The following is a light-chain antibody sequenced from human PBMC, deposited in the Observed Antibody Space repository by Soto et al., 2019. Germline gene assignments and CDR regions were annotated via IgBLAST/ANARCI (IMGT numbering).Light chain of an antibody. Sequence: QSALTQPPSASGSPGQSVTISCTGTSSDVGGYNYVSWYQQHPGKAPKLMIYEVSKRPSGVPDRFSGSKSGNTASLTVSGLQAEDEADYYCNSYAGSTLAVFGGGPKLTVL. CDR2: EVS. J-gene: IGLJ2*01. CDR1: SSDVGGYNY. CDR3: NSYAGSTLAV. V-gene: IGLV2-8*01.